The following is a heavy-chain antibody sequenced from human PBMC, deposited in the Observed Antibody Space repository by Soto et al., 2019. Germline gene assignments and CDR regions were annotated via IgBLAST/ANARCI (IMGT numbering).Heavy chain of an antibody. CDR2: INDGNGNT. CDR1: GYTFTSYA. J-gene: IGHJ5*02. D-gene: IGHD6-25*01. Sequence: ASVKVSCKASGYTFTSYAMHWVRQAPGQRLEWMGWINDGNGNTKYSQKFQGRVTITRDTSASTAYMELSSLRSEDTAVYYCARAPIPAAVPYIPSARWFDPWGQGTPVAVSS. CDR3: ARAPIPAAVPYIPSARWFDP. V-gene: IGHV1-3*01.